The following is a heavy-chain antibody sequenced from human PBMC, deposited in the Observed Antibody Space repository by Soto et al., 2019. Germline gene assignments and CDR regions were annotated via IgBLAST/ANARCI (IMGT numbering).Heavy chain of an antibody. D-gene: IGHD2-2*01. CDR1: VFSFITYA. V-gene: IGHV3-23*01. CDR3: AKWTDTVVEAALAGGAFDI. Sequence: GWSLRLSCASSVFSFITYALTWVRQVPGKGLEWVSGISASGATTYYADSVKGRFTISRDNSKNTVFLHMTSLRAEDTALYYCAKWTDTVVEAALAGGAFDIWGQGTTVTVSS. J-gene: IGHJ3*02. CDR2: ISASGATT.